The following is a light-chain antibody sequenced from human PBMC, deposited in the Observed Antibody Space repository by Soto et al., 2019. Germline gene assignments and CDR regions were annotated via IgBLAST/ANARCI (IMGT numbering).Light chain of an antibody. V-gene: IGKV1-12*01. CDR2: SAS. CDR1: QGFSTW. CDR3: QQANRFPRT. Sequence: DIQMTQSPSSVSASGGDRVTVTCRASQGFSTWLAWYRRKPGRAPELLIYSASSLHSGVPSRFSGSGSGTDFTLTISSLQPEDFATYYGQQANRFPRTFGGGTEVEIK. J-gene: IGKJ4*01.